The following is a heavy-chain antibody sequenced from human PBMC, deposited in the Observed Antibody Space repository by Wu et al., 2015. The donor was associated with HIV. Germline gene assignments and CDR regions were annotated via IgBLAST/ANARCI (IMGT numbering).Heavy chain of an antibody. D-gene: IGHD6-19*01. J-gene: IGHJ4*02. V-gene: IGHV1-69*05. CDR3: AKHHGSSGWYSDY. CDR2: IIPVFGTT. Sequence: QVQLVQSGAEVKKPGSSVKVSCKVSGGTFSSYAINWVRQAPGQGLEWMGRIIPVFGTTNYAQKLQGRVTMTTDTSTSTAYMELRSLRSDDTAVYYCAKHHGSSGWYSDYWGQGTLVTVSS. CDR1: GGTFSSYA.